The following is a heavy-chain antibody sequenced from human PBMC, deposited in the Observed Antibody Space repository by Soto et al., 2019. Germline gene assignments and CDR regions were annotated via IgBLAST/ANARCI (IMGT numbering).Heavy chain of an antibody. Sequence: GASVKVSCKVSGYTLTELSMHWVRQAPGKGLEWMGGFDPEDGETIYAQKFQGRVTMTEDTSTDTAYMELSSLRSEDTAVYYCATDGLNSGSYYEGLDYWGQGTLVTVSS. CDR3: ATDGLNSGSYYEGLDY. CDR2: FDPEDGET. D-gene: IGHD1-26*01. CDR1: GYTLTELS. J-gene: IGHJ4*02. V-gene: IGHV1-24*01.